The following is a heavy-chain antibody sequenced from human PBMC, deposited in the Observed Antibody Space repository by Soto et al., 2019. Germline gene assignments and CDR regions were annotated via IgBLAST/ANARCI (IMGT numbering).Heavy chain of an antibody. Sequence: GGSLRLSCAASGFTFSTYWMHWIRQVPGKGLEWVSRINSDASHTYYADSVKGRFTISRDNAKNSLYLQINSLRDEDTAVYYCARDRRWAIDYWGQGTLVTVSS. D-gene: IGHD6-13*01. J-gene: IGHJ4*02. CDR2: INSDASHT. CDR3: ARDRRWAIDY. CDR1: GFTFSTYW. V-gene: IGHV3-74*01.